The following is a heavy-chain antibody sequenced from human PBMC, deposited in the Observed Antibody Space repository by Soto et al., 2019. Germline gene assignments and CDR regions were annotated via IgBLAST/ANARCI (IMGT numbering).Heavy chain of an antibody. Sequence: PSETLSLTCTFSGGSINSYFWSWIRQPPGKGLEWIGYIYYSGSTNYNPSLKSRVTISGDTSKNQFSLKLSSVTAADTAVYYCASQRIPALDPPRFDNWGQGTLVTVSS. CDR1: GGSINSYF. D-gene: IGHD2-2*01. CDR3: ASQRIPALDPPRFDN. V-gene: IGHV4-59*01. CDR2: IYYSGST. J-gene: IGHJ4*02.